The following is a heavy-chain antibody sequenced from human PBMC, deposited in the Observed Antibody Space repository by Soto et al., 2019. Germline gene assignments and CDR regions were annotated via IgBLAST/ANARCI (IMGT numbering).Heavy chain of an antibody. Sequence: SETLPLTCTVSGGSISSSSYYWCWIRQPPGKGLEWIGSIYYSGSTYYNPSLKSRVTISVDTSKNQFSLKLSSVTAADTAVYYCARREVYGSSTRCEDNWFDLWGQGTLVTVSS. D-gene: IGHD2-2*01. CDR1: GGSISSSSYY. J-gene: IGHJ5*02. CDR3: ARREVYGSSTRCEDNWFDL. V-gene: IGHV4-39*01. CDR2: IYYSGST.